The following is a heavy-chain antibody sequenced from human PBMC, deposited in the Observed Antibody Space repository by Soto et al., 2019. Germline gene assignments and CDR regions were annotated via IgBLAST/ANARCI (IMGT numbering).Heavy chain of an antibody. CDR2: INPNSGGT. CDR1: GYTFTGYY. J-gene: IGHJ5*02. V-gene: IGHV1-2*02. D-gene: IGHD3-16*02. CDR3: ARDIEMRSNWFDP. Sequence: ASVKVSCKASGYTFTGYYMHWVRQAPGQGLEWMGWINPNSGGTNYAQKFQGRVTMTRDTSISTAYMELSRLRSDDTAVYYCARDIEMRSNWFDPWGQGTLVTV.